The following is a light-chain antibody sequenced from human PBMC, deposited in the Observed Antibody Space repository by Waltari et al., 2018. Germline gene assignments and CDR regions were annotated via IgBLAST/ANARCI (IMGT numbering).Light chain of an antibody. V-gene: IGKV3-20*01. CDR2: GAS. CDR3: QQYGSSPWT. J-gene: IGKJ1*01. CDR1: KSVSSSY. Sequence: EIVLTQSPGTLSVSPGERVTLACRASKSVSSSYLAWYQQKPGQAPRLRIYGASSRATGIPDRFSGSGSGTDFPLPISRLEPEDFAVSYCQQYGSSPWTFGQGTKVEIK.